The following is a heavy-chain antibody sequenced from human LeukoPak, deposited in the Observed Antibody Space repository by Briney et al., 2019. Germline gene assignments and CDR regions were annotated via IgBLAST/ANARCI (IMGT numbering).Heavy chain of an antibody. D-gene: IGHD2-15*01. J-gene: IGHJ6*02. CDR2: IVVGSNNT. Sequence: GASVNVSCKTSGVSFSTSAVQWVRQARGQRLEWIGRIVVGSNNTNYAQNFQERVTITGDMSTSTAYMELSSLRAEDTAVYYCVAWSHGHGYYGMDVWGQGTTVTVSS. V-gene: IGHV1-58*01. CDR3: VAWSHGHGYYGMDV. CDR1: GVSFSTSA.